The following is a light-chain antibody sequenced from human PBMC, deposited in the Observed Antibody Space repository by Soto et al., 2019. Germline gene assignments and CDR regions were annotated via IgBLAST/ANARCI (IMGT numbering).Light chain of an antibody. CDR3: GSYTTSSTLV. Sequence: QSVLTQPASVSGSPGQSITISCTGTSSDVGAYNYVSWYQQHPGKAPKLIIYDVFVRPSGVSDRFSGSKSGSTASLTISGLQAEDEADYYCGSYTTSSTLVLGGGTKVTVL. J-gene: IGLJ3*02. CDR2: DVF. CDR1: SSDVGAYNY. V-gene: IGLV2-14*03.